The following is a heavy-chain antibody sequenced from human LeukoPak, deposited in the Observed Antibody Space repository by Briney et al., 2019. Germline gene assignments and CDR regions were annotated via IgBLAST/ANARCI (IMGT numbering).Heavy chain of an antibody. D-gene: IGHD2-2*01. CDR1: GFTFSSYS. J-gene: IGHJ5*02. Sequence: PGGSLRLSCAASGFTFSSYSMNWVRQAPGKGLEWVSSISTSSSYISYADSAKGRFTISRDNAKNSLYLQMNSLRAEDTAVYYCARGRANVPAADNWFDPWGQGTLVTVSS. CDR2: ISTSSSYI. V-gene: IGHV3-21*06. CDR3: ARGRANVPAADNWFDP.